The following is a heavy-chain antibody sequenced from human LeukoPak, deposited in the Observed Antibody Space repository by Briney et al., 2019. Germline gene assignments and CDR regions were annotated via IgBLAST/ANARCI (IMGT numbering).Heavy chain of an antibody. V-gene: IGHV3-66*01. Sequence: GGSLRLSCVASGFTFSNAWMSWVRQAPGKGLEWVALIYTNTSTYYADPVKGRFTISSDKSKNTLFLQLNSLRAEDTAVYFCARVRYYGSGTYMDVWGKGTTVTISS. CDR3: ARVRYYGSGTYMDV. CDR1: GFTFSNAW. J-gene: IGHJ6*03. D-gene: IGHD3-10*01. CDR2: IYTNTST.